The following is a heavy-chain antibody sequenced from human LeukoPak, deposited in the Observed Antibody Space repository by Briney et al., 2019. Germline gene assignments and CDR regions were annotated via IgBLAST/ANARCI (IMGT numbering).Heavy chain of an antibody. CDR3: TTAILGYCGGPTCHPRV. V-gene: IGHV3-15*01. Sequence: GGSLRLSCAASGFTFSDAWMSWVRQAPGKGLEWVGRIKSKSDGGTIGYAAPVKGRFTFSRDDSRNTLYLQMNSLESEDTAVYFCTTAILGYCGGPTCHPRVWGQRTLVTVSS. CDR2: IKSKSDGGTI. J-gene: IGHJ4*02. CDR1: GFTFSDAW. D-gene: IGHD2-15*01.